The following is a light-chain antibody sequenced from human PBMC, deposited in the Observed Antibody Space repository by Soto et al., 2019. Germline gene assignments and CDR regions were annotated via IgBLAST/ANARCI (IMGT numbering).Light chain of an antibody. CDR3: QQYGSSPQM. J-gene: IGKJ1*01. V-gene: IGKV3-20*01. CDR1: QSVSSDS. CDR2: GAS. Sequence: EIVLTQFPGTLSLSPGERATLSCRASQSVSSDSLAWYQHKLGQAPRLLIYGASTRATGIPDRFSGSGSGTDFTLTISRLEPEDFAVFYCQQYGSSPQMFGQGTKVDIK.